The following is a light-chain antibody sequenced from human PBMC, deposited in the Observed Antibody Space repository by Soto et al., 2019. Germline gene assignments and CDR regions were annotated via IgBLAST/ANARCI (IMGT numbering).Light chain of an antibody. J-gene: IGLJ2*01. CDR2: DNN. V-gene: IGLV1-40*01. CDR3: QSYDSSLSGSV. CDR1: SSNIGAGYD. Sequence: QSVLTQPPSVSGAPGQRVTISCTGSSSNIGAGYDVHWYQQVPGTAPKLLISDNNNRPSGVPDRFSGSKSGTSASLANTGLQAEDEADYHCQSYDSSLSGSVFGGGTKLTVL.